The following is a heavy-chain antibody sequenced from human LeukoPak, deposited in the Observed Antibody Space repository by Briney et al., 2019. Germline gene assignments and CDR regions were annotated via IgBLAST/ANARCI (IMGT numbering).Heavy chain of an antibody. J-gene: IGHJ4*02. Sequence: SETLSLTCTVSGGSISGHYWTWIRQPPGKGLEWIGYIYDIGSTTYDPSLKSRVTISVDTSKNQVSLKLSSVTAADTAVYYCARGGVLKSVDNWGQGTLVTVSS. V-gene: IGHV4-59*11. CDR2: IYDIGST. D-gene: IGHD3-16*01. CDR1: GGSISGHY. CDR3: ARGGVLKSVDN.